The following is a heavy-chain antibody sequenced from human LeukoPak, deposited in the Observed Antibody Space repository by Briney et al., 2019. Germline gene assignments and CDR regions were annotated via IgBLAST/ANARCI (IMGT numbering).Heavy chain of an antibody. CDR3: VRESVDGSGSGAFDI. J-gene: IGHJ3*02. D-gene: IGHD3-10*01. CDR1: GFTFSNYA. CDR2: ISYDGYMK. Sequence: GGSLRLSCVVSGFTFSNYAMHWVRQAPGQGLEWVAFISYDGYMKYYADSVKGRFTISRDNSKNTLYLQMNSLRAEDTAVYYCVRESVDGSGSGAFDIWGQGTMVSVSS. V-gene: IGHV3-30*04.